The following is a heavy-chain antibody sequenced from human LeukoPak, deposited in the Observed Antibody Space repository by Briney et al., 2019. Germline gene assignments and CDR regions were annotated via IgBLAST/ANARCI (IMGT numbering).Heavy chain of an antibody. CDR2: IYHSGST. CDR1: GYSISSGYY. V-gene: IGHV4-38-2*02. D-gene: IGHD1-26*01. Sequence: PSETLSLTCTVSGYSISSGYYWGWIRQPPGKGLEWIGSIYHSGSTYYNPSLKSRVAISVDTSKNQFSLKLSSVTAADTAVYYCAGIRGGSYYGIDYWGQGTLVTVSS. J-gene: IGHJ4*02. CDR3: AGIRGGSYYGIDY.